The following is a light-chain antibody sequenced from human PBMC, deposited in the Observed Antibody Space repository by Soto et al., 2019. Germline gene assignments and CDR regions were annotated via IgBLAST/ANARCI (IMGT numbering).Light chain of an antibody. CDR1: QSFRGL. CDR3: QQRHMWPIT. J-gene: IGKJ5*01. CDR2: DAY. Sequence: EVVLTHSPVTLSSSPGARATLSCRASQSFRGLLAWYQQKPGQAPRLLIYDAYNRASGIPPRFSGSGSGTDFTLTISSLEPEDAAVYYCQQRHMWPITFGRGTRLEIK. V-gene: IGKV3-11*01.